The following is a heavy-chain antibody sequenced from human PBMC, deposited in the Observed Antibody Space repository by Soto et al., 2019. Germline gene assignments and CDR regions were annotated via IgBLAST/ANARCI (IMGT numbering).Heavy chain of an antibody. V-gene: IGHV3-23*01. Sequence: EVQLLESGGGLVQPGGSLRLSCAASGFTFNNYGMTWVRQAPGKGLEWVSGLSSSGDTTYYADSVKGRLTISRDNSKNTLYLQMTSLRVEDTAVYYCASEYGSGSYGQYYGMDVWGQGATVTVSS. CDR3: ASEYGSGSYGQYYGMDV. CDR2: LSSSGDTT. D-gene: IGHD3-10*01. CDR1: GFTFNNYG. J-gene: IGHJ6*02.